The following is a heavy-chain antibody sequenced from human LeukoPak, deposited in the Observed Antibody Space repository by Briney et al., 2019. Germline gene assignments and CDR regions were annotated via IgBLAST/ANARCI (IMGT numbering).Heavy chain of an antibody. D-gene: IGHD4-17*01. CDR3: ARDYADYVGYFFFDY. Sequence: GGSLRLSCAASGFTFSSYAMSWVRQAPGKGLEWVSAISGSGGSTYYADSVRGRFTISRDNSKNTLYLQMNSLRAEDTAVYFCARDYADYVGYFFFDYWGQGTLVTVSS. CDR2: ISGSGGST. J-gene: IGHJ4*02. CDR1: GFTFSSYA. V-gene: IGHV3-23*01.